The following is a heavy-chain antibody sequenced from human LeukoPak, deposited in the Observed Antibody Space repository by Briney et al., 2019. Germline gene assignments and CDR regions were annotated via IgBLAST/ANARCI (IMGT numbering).Heavy chain of an antibody. Sequence: GGSLRPSCAASGLTFSSYWMSWVRQAPGKGLEWVANIKQDGSEKYYVDSVKGRFTISRDNAKNSLYLQMNSLRAEDTAVYYCAIGLNGYSSSWERLDYWGQGTLVTVSS. D-gene: IGHD6-13*01. CDR3: AIGLNGYSSSWERLDY. J-gene: IGHJ4*02. V-gene: IGHV3-7*01. CDR1: GLTFSSYW. CDR2: IKQDGSEK.